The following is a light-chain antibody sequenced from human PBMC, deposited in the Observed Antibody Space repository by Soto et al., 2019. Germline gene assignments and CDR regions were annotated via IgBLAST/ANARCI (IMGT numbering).Light chain of an antibody. V-gene: IGKV1-12*01. J-gene: IGKJ4*01. CDR2: SAS. CDR3: QQDNSFPLT. Sequence: DIQMTQSPSSVSASVGDRVTITCRASQGINSWLAWYQQKPGKAPKLLLYSASTLQTGVPPRFSGSGSGTDFTLTISSLQPEAFATYYCQQDNSFPLTFGGGTKVEIK. CDR1: QGINSW.